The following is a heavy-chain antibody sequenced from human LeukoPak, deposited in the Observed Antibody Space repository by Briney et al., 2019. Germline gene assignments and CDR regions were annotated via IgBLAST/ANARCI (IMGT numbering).Heavy chain of an antibody. D-gene: IGHD3-10*01. J-gene: IGHJ4*02. V-gene: IGHV3-23*01. Sequence: GGSLSLSCAASGFTFSDYAMTWVRQAPGKGLEWVSGISGSGDITWYADSVEGRFTISRDNSRNTLFLQMNSLWPEDTAIYYCATDYSSIREVIPHFGYWGQGTLVTVSS. CDR3: ATDYSSIREVIPHFGY. CDR1: GFTFSDYA. CDR2: ISGSGDIT.